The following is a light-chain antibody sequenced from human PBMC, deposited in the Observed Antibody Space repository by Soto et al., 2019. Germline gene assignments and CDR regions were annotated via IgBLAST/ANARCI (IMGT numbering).Light chain of an antibody. CDR3: CSYAVPYG. CDR1: SSDVGSYNL. V-gene: IGLV2-23*02. J-gene: IGLJ1*01. CDR2: EVT. Sequence: QSVLTQPASVSGSPGQSITISCTGTSSDVGSYNLVSWFQHHPGKAPKVMIYEVTKRPSGVSNRFSGSKSGNTASLTISGLQAEDEADYHCCSYAVPYGFGTGTKVTVL.